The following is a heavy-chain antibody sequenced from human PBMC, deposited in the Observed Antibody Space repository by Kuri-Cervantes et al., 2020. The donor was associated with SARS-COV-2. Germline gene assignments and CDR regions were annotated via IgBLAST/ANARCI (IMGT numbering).Heavy chain of an antibody. Sequence: SSVKVSCKASVGTFSSYAISWVRQAPGQGLEWMGGIIPIFGTANYAQKFQGRVTITADKSTSTAYMELSSLRSEATAVYYCARTYSTTVTTWDYYYGMDVWGQGTTVTVSS. J-gene: IGHJ6*02. V-gene: IGHV1-69*06. CDR3: ARTYSTTVTTWDYYYGMDV. CDR2: IIPIFGTA. CDR1: VGTFSSYA. D-gene: IGHD4-11*01.